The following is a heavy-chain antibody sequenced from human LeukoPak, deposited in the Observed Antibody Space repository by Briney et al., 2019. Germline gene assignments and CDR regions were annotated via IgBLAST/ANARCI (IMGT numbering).Heavy chain of an antibody. J-gene: IGHJ3*02. V-gene: IGHV4-4*02. CDR2: IYHSGST. CDR3: ARPKARARLDAFDI. Sequence: PSETLSLTCAVSGGSISSSNWWSWVRQPPGKGLEWIGEIYHSGSTNYNPSLKSRVTISVDKSKNQFSLKLSSVTAADTAVYYCARPKARARLDAFDIWGQGTMVTVSS. CDR1: GGSISSSNW.